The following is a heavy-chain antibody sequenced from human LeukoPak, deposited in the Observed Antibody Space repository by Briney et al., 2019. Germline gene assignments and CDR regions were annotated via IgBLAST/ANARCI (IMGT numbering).Heavy chain of an antibody. CDR2: ISSNGDNT. Sequence: GGSLRLSCSVSGFTFSTYVMHWVRQAPGKGLEYVSAISSNGDNTYYADSVKGRFTISRDNSKNTLYLQMSSLRADDTAVYYCARDENTIFGVVYEYNWFDPWGQGTLVTVSS. D-gene: IGHD3-3*01. V-gene: IGHV3-64D*06. CDR1: GFTFSTYV. CDR3: ARDENTIFGVVYEYNWFDP. J-gene: IGHJ5*02.